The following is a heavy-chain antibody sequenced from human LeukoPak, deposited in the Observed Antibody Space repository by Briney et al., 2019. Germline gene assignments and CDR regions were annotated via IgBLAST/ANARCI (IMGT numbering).Heavy chain of an antibody. J-gene: IGHJ4*02. D-gene: IGHD5-18*01. V-gene: IGHV3-15*01. CDR2: IKSKTDGGTT. Sequence: NPGGSLRLSCAASGFTFSSYAMSWVRQAPGKGLEWVGRIKSKTDGGTTDYAAPVKGRFTISRDDSKNTLYLQMNSLKTEDTAVYYCTTDQQLWSLADYWGQGTLVTVSS. CDR3: TTDQQLWSLADY. CDR1: GFTFSSYA.